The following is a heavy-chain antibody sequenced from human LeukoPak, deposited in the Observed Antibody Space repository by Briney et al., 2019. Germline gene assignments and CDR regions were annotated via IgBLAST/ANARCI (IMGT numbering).Heavy chain of an antibody. CDR2: ISYDGSNI. Sequence: PGGSLRLSCAASGFTFSNYAMHWVRQAPGKGLEWVAVISYDGSNIYYADSVKGRFTISRDNSKNTLYLQMNSLRAEDTAVYYCARDTRLDSRIAAAGTGSFDFWGQGTLVTVSS. CDR3: ARDTRLDSRIAAAGTGSFDF. D-gene: IGHD6-13*01. V-gene: IGHV3-30-3*01. CDR1: GFTFSNYA. J-gene: IGHJ4*02.